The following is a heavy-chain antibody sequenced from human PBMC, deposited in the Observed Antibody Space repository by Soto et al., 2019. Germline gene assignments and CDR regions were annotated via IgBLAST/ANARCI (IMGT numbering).Heavy chain of an antibody. CDR2: IWYDGNKK. CDR3: ERDISISISWYSIDS. CDR1: GFTFRDYG. D-gene: IGHD6-13*01. V-gene: IGHV3-33*01. J-gene: IGHJ4*02. Sequence: PGGSLRLSCAASGFTFRDYGMHWVRQTPGKGLEWVAVIWYDGNKKYYADAVKGRFTISRDNSKSTLYLQMNSLRAEDTGVYYCERDISISISWYSIDSWGQGTLVTVSS.